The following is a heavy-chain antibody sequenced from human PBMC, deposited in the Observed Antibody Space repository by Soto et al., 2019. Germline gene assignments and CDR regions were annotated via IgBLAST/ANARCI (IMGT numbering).Heavy chain of an antibody. CDR2: ISRNSGSM. CDR3: AKDHGYCTGGTCQTGYYGMDV. D-gene: IGHD2-8*02. V-gene: IGHV3-9*01. J-gene: IGHJ6*02. Sequence: AGGSLIVSCATAGVTFCDYAMHLVRQAPGKGLEWVSGISRNSGSMGYADSVKGRFTISRDNAKNSLYLQMNSLRDEDTALYFCAKDHGYCTGGTCQTGYYGMDVWGQGTTVTVSS. CDR1: GVTFCDYA.